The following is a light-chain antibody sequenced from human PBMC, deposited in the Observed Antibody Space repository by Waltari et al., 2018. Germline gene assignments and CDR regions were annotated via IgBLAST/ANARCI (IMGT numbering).Light chain of an antibody. Sequence: IVLTQSPGTLSLSPGDRASLSCKASQSLGKNYLAWYQHKPGQAPRLLIYGASRRAAGIPDRFSGSGSGTDFTLTISRLEPEDFAVYYCQQYASSVLYTFGQGTKLEIK. V-gene: IGKV3-20*01. CDR2: GAS. CDR1: QSLGKNY. CDR3: QQYASSVLYT. J-gene: IGKJ2*01.